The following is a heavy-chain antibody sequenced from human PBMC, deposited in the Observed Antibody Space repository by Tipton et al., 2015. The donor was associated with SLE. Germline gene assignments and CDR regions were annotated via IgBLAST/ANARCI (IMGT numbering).Heavy chain of an antibody. CDR3: ARCYSNYEYFQH. V-gene: IGHV4-31*03. J-gene: IGHJ1*01. D-gene: IGHD4-11*01. CDR1: GGSISSSDYY. Sequence: LRLSCTVSGGSISSSDYYWTWIRQHPGKGLEWIGYTYYSGNTYYNPSLKSRVTISVDTSKNQFSLKLSSVTAADTAVYYCARCYSNYEYFQHWGQGTLATVSS. CDR2: TYYSGNT.